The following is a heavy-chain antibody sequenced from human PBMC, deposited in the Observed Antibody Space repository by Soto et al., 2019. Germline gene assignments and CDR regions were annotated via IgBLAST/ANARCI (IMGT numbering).Heavy chain of an antibody. CDR2: INHSGST. CDR1: RGSFSGFY. CDR3: ARGRGYVYGYNFYGMDV. V-gene: IGHV4-34*01. Sequence: ETLSLTCGVYRGSFSGFYWTWVRQTPGKGLEWIGEINHSGSTNYNPSLKNRVTISVDRSTNYFSLRMTSVTAADAAVYYCARGRGYVYGYNFYGMDVWGQGTTVTVSS. D-gene: IGHD5-18*01. J-gene: IGHJ6*02.